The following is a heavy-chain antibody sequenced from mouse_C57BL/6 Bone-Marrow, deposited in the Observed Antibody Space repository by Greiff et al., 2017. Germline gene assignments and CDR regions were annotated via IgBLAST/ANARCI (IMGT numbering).Heavy chain of an antibody. CDR2: IYPGNSDT. CDR3: TRRGYGSSDWYFDV. V-gene: IGHV1-5*01. Sequence: EVKLVESGTVLARPGASVKMSCKTSGYTFTSYWMHWVKQRPGQGLEWIGAIYPGNSDTSYNQKFKGKAKLTAVTSASTAYMERSSLTNEDSAVYYCTRRGYGSSDWYFDVWGTGTTVTVSS. D-gene: IGHD1-1*01. J-gene: IGHJ1*03. CDR1: GYTFTSYW.